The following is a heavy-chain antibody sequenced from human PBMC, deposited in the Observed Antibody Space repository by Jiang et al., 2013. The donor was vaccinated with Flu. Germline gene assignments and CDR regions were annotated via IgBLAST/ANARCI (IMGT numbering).Heavy chain of an antibody. CDR3: ARYSSGWVRWRVDY. D-gene: IGHD6-19*01. CDR1: GGSFSGYY. J-gene: IGHJ4*02. V-gene: IGHV4-34*01. CDR2: INHSGST. Sequence: LLKPSETLSLTCAVYGGSFSGYYWSWIRQPPGKGLEWIGEINHSGSTNYNPSLKSRVTISVDTSKNQFSLKLSSVTAADTAVYYCARYSSGWVRWRVDYWGQGTLVTVSS.